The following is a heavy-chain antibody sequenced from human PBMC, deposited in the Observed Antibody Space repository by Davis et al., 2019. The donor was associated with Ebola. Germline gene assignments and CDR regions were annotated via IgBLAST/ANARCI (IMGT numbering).Heavy chain of an antibody. J-gene: IGHJ5*02. V-gene: IGHV1-3*01. Sequence: AASVKVSCKASGYTFTSYAMHWVRQAPGQRLEWMGWINAGNGNTKYSQKFQGRVTITRDTSASTAYMELSSLRSEDTAVYYCARDRLYSSSWYSPRTDNWFDPWGQGTLVTVSS. CDR3: ARDRLYSSSWYSPRTDNWFDP. D-gene: IGHD6-13*01. CDR2: INAGNGNT. CDR1: GYTFTSYA.